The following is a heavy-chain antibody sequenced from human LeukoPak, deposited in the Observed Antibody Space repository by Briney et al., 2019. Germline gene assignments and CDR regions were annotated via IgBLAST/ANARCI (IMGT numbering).Heavy chain of an antibody. Sequence: ASVKVSCKASGYTFTGYYIHWVRQAPGQGLEWMGWINPNSGGTNYAQKFQGRVTMTRDTSISTAYMELSRLRSDDTAVYYCARVLSRSSTSCWGYWGQGTLVTVSS. V-gene: IGHV1-2*02. D-gene: IGHD2-2*01. CDR1: GYTFTGYY. CDR2: INPNSGGT. J-gene: IGHJ4*02. CDR3: ARVLSRSSTSCWGY.